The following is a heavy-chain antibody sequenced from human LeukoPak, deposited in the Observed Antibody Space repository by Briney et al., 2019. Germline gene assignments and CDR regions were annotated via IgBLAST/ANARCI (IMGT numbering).Heavy chain of an antibody. Sequence: GASVKVSCKVSEYTFTGYYIHWVRQAPGQGLEWMGRLNPNTGGTNYAQNFQGRVTMTRDTSISTVYMELSSLRSDDTALYYCARVPRSGSYIYFDYWGQGTLVTVSS. CDR2: LNPNTGGT. D-gene: IGHD3-10*01. J-gene: IGHJ4*02. V-gene: IGHV1-2*06. CDR3: ARVPRSGSYIYFDY. CDR1: EYTFTGYY.